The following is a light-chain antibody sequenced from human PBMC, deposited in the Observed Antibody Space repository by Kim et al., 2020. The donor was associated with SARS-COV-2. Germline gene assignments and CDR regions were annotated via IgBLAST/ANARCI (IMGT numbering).Light chain of an antibody. J-gene: IGLJ2*01. CDR2: EVS. V-gene: IGLV2-23*02. CDR1: SSDVGSYNL. CDR3: CSYAGSSTFVHVV. Sequence: QSALTQPASVSGSPGQSITISCTGTSSDVGSYNLVSWYQQHPGKAPKLMIYEVSKRPSVVSNRFSGSKSGNTASLTISGLQAEDEADYYCCSYAGSSTFVHVVVGGGTQLTVL.